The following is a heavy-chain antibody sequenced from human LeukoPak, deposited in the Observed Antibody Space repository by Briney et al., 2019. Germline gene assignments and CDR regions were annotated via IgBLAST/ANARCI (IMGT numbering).Heavy chain of an antibody. D-gene: IGHD3-10*01. J-gene: IGHJ4*02. CDR1: GFTFSSYA. CDR3: AKAYGSGSPVDY. Sequence: GGSLILSCAASGFTFSSYAMSWVRQAPGKGLEWVSAISGSGGDTYYADSVKGRFTISRDNSKKTLYLQMDSLRAEDTAVYFCAKAYGSGSPVDYWGQGTLVTVSS. V-gene: IGHV3-23*01. CDR2: ISGSGGDT.